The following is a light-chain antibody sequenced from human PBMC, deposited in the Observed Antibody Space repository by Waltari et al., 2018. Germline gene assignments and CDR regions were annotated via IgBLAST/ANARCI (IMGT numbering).Light chain of an antibody. CDR2: QDT. J-gene: IGLJ2*01. CDR3: QAWDSSIVI. V-gene: IGLV3-1*01. CDR1: KLGDKY. Sequence: SYELTQPPSVSVSPGQTASITCSGDKLGDKYACWYQQKPGQSPILVIYQDTKRPSGFPERFSGSDSGNTDTLTISGTQAMDEADYYCQAWDSSIVIFGGGTKLTVV.